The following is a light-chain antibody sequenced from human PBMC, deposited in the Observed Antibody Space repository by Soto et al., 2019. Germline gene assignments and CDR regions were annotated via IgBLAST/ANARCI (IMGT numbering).Light chain of an antibody. CDR1: HSVSSN. V-gene: IGKV3-15*01. CDR2: GAS. J-gene: IGKJ5*01. CDR3: QQYNNWPPSIT. Sequence: EIVITQSPATLSLSPGERATLSCRASHSVSSNLAWYQQKPGQAPRLLIYGASTRATGIPARFSGSGSGTEFTLTISSLQSEDFAVYCCQQYNNWPPSITFGQGTRLEIK.